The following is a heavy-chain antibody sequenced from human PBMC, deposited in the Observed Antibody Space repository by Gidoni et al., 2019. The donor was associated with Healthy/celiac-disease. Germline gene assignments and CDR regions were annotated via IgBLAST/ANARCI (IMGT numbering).Heavy chain of an antibody. Sequence: QVQLQESGPGLVKPSQTLSLTCTVSGCSISSGGYYWSWIRQHPGKGLEWIGYIYYSGSTYYNPSLKSRVTISVDTSKNQFSLKLSSVTAADTAVYYCARGGATVTFYYYYGMDVWGQGTTVTVSS. CDR2: IYYSGST. CDR1: GCSISSGGYY. D-gene: IGHD4-17*01. CDR3: ARGGATVTFYYYYGMDV. J-gene: IGHJ6*02. V-gene: IGHV4-31*03.